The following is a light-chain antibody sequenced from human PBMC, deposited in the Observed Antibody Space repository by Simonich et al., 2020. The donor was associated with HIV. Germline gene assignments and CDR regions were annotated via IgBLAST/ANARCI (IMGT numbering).Light chain of an antibody. CDR1: SLRNYT. CDR2: ARD. Sequence: SSELTQDPAVSVALGQTVRITCQGDSLRNYTASWYQQKAGQAPVIVIYARDNRPSGVPDRFAGSSSGNTASLTITGAQAEDEADYYCSSRDTSGNHRVFGGGTKVTVL. V-gene: IGLV3-19*01. CDR3: SSRDTSGNHRV. J-gene: IGLJ2*01.